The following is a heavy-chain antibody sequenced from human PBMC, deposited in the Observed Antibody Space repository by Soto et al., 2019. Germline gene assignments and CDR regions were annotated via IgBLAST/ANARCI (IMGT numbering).Heavy chain of an antibody. CDR1: GYSFTSYW. J-gene: IGHJ6*02. CDR2: IDPSDSYT. CDR3: ARLNGRLNYYYGMDV. D-gene: IGHD2-8*01. Sequence: GESLKISCKGSGYSFTSYWISWVRQMPGKGLEWMGRIDPSDSYTNYSPSFQGHVTISADKSISTAYLQWSSLKASDTAMYYCARLNGRLNYYYGMDVWGQGTRVTVSS. V-gene: IGHV5-10-1*01.